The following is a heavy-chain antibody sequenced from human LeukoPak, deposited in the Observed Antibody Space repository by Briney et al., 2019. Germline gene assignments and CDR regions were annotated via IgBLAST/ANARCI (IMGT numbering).Heavy chain of an antibody. CDR2: INHIGST. CDR1: GVSFTDYY. Sequence: SETLSLTCAVYGVSFTDYYWSWIRQPPGKGLEWIGGINHIGSTNYNPSLKSRVTISVDRSYIECSLKLRSVRAPGPIVYYCARSPAGTTSHRGIFDYWGQGILVTVSS. V-gene: IGHV4-34*01. CDR3: ARSPAGTTSHRGIFDY. D-gene: IGHD3-10*01. J-gene: IGHJ4*02.